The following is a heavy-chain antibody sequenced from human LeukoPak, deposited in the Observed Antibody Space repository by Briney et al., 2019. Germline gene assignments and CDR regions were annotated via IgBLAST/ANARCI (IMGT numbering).Heavy chain of an antibody. V-gene: IGHV4-59*01. CDR3: ARSLGYCSGGSCYGGNWFDP. J-gene: IGHJ5*02. CDR2: IYYSGST. CDR1: GGSISSYY. Sequence: SETLSLTCTVSGGSISSYYWSWIRQPPGKGLEWIGYIYYSGSTNYNPSLKSRVTISVDTSKNQFSLKLSSVTAAGTAVYYCARSLGYCSGGSCYGGNWFDPWGQGALVTVSS. D-gene: IGHD2-15*01.